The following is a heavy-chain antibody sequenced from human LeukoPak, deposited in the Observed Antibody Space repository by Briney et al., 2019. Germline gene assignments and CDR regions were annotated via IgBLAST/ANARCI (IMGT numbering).Heavy chain of an antibody. V-gene: IGHV3-20*04. Sequence: GGSLRLSCAASGFTFDDFGMSWVRQAPGKGLEWVSGINWNGDRTGYAGSVKGRFTIFRDNAKKSLYLQMNSLRAEDTALYYCARKWLSNAFDIWGQGTMVTVSS. D-gene: IGHD5-12*01. CDR3: ARKWLSNAFDI. CDR1: GFTFDDFG. CDR2: INWNGDRT. J-gene: IGHJ3*02.